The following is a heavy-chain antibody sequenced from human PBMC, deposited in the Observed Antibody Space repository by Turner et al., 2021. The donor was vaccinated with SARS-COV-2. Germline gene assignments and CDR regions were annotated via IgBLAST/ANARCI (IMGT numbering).Heavy chain of an antibody. CDR2: IKQDGSEK. Sequence: EVQLVESGGALVQPGGSLRLSCAASGLTFSSYWMSWVRQAPGKGPEWVGNIKQDGSEKYYVDSVKGRFTISRDNAKNSLYLQMSSLRAEDTAVYYCARVSGAAVWGNYAFDIWGQGTMVTVSS. D-gene: IGHD3-16*01. CDR3: ARVSGAAVWGNYAFDI. J-gene: IGHJ3*02. CDR1: GLTFSSYW. V-gene: IGHV3-7*01.